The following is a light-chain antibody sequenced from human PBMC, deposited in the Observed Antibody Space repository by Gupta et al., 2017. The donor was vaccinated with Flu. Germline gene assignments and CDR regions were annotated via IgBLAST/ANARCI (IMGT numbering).Light chain of an antibody. Sequence: VVMTQSPLSLPVTLGQPASISCRSSQSLVYSDGNTYLHWFQQRPGQSPRRLIYQVSHRESGVPDRLSGSGSGTDFIMKIRRVEAEDVGVYYCRQGARWPWAFGQGTKVEIK. CDR1: QSLVYSDGNTY. V-gene: IGKV2-30*01. J-gene: IGKJ1*01. CDR3: RQGARWPWA. CDR2: QVS.